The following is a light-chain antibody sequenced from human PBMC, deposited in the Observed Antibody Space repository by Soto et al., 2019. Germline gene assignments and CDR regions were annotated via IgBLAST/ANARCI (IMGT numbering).Light chain of an antibody. CDR1: QGISSY. V-gene: IGKV1-8*01. CDR2: AAS. CDR3: KQYYSYRRT. J-gene: IGKJ1*01. Sequence: AIRMTQSPSSFSASTGDRVTITCRASQGISSYLAWYQQKPWKAPKLLIYAASTLQSWVPSRFSGSGSWTDFTLTISYLKTEDLGTYYSKQYYSYRRTSGKGTKVEI.